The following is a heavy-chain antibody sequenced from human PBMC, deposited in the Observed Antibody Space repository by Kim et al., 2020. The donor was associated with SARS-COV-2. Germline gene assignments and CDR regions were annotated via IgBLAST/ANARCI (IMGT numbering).Heavy chain of an antibody. V-gene: IGHV1-3*01. CDR1: GYTFTRYT. CDR2: IDPDNGNT. Sequence: ASVKVSCKTSGYTFTRYTIHWVRQAPGQTLEWMGCIDPDNGNTRYSPRFQGRVTIARDTSASTVFMELSSLESEDTSVYYCVRDGGSGLHRFDPWGRGTPVTVSS. D-gene: IGHD6-19*01. J-gene: IGHJ5*02. CDR3: VRDGGSGLHRFDP.